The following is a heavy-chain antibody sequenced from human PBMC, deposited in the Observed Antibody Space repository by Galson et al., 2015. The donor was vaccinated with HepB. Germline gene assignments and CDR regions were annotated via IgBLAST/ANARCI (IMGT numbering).Heavy chain of an antibody. D-gene: IGHD4-17*01. CDR3: AHSRGDYQYYNYYYYMDV. CDR2: IYWDNDK. J-gene: IGHJ6*03. CDR1: GFSLRTSGVG. V-gene: IGHV2-5*02. Sequence: PALVKPTQTLTLTCTFSGFSLRTSGVGVGWIRQPPGKALEWLALIYWDNDKRYSPSLKSRLTIIKDTSKNQVVLTVTNMDPVDTATYYCAHSRGDYQYYNYYYYMDVWGEGTTVTVSS.